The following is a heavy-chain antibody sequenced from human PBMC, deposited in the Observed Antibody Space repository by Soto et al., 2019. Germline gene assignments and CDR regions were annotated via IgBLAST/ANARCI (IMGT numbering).Heavy chain of an antibody. Sequence: ASVKVSGKTSGYTFSSYGIVWVRQAPGQGLEWMGWISTYNVDTKYADKFQGRLTMSSDTSTTTAFMELRRLRSDDTAVYYCVRGGFAYGYLDYWGQGTLVTVSS. V-gene: IGHV1-18*01. CDR3: VRGGFAYGYLDY. CDR1: GYTFSSYG. CDR2: ISTYNVDT. D-gene: IGHD5-18*01. J-gene: IGHJ4*02.